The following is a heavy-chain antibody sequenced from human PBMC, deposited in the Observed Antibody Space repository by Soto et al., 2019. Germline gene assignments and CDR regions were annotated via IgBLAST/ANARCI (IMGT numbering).Heavy chain of an antibody. CDR1: GFTFSSYW. J-gene: IGHJ4*02. CDR2: INSDGSTR. CDR3: ARLAYGAYHFDS. Sequence: EVQLVESGGGLVQPGGSLRLSCGASGFTFSSYWMHWVRQAPGEALVWVSRINSDGSTRSYADSVKGRFTISRDNAKNTLFLQMNSLRAEDTAMYYCARLAYGAYHFDSWGQGTLVT. V-gene: IGHV3-74*01. D-gene: IGHD3-3*02.